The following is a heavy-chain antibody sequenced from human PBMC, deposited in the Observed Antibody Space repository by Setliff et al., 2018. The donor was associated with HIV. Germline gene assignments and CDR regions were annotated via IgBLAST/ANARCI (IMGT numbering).Heavy chain of an antibody. V-gene: IGHV4-30-4*08. D-gene: IGHD3-22*01. CDR1: GGSITSGDYH. CDR2: IYYTGST. J-gene: IGHJ3*01. CDR3: ARQGAGYYYDSSEYYTGNGFDF. Sequence: PSETLSLTCTVSGGSITSGDYHWSWIRQPPGKGLEWIGYIYYTGSTYYNPSLKSRLTISPQTSKNQFSLELTSVTAADTAVYYCARQGAGYYYDSSEYYTGNGFDFWGQGTLVTVSS.